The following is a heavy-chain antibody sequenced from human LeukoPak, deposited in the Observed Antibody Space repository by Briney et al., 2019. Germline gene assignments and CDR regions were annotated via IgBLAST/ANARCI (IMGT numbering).Heavy chain of an antibody. CDR2: INHSGIF. CDR3: VRDPPAAAGDY. D-gene: IGHD6-13*01. Sequence: PSETLSLTCTVYGGSFNRYFYSWIRQPPGKGLEWIGEINHSGIFDYNPSLKSRVTISVDTSKKQFSLTLTSVTAADTSVYYCVRDPPAAAGDYWGQGTLVTVSS. V-gene: IGHV4-34*01. CDR1: GGSFNRYF. J-gene: IGHJ4*02.